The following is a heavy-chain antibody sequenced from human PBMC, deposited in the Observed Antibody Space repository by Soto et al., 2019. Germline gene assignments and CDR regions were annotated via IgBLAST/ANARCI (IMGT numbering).Heavy chain of an antibody. CDR1: GFTFSTYW. CDR2: IKQDGGDT. V-gene: IGHV3-7*01. D-gene: IGHD6-19*01. Sequence: AGGSLRLSCAASGFTFSTYWMSWVRQAPGKGLEWVAKIKQDGGDTYYVDSVKGRFTISRDNDENSVYLQMNSLRAEDTAVYYCARLYPGSGWPYHYYGMDVWGQGTTVTVSS. J-gene: IGHJ6*02. CDR3: ARLYPGSGWPYHYYGMDV.